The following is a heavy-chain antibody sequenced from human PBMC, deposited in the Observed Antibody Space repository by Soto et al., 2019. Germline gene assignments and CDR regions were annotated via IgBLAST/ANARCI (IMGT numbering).Heavy chain of an antibody. J-gene: IGHJ6*02. Sequence: QVQLVQSGAALKKPGSSVKVSCRSGGDTFSSYTVSWVRQAPGQGLEWMGRVIPVLGVTNYARKFQGRVSITAEKSTSTAYLELRSLTSGDSGVYYCARRRYCGADCYSQYYYGMDIWGQGTTVTVSS. CDR1: GDTFSSYT. V-gene: IGHV1-69*02. CDR3: ARRRYCGADCYSQYYYGMDI. CDR2: VIPVLGVT. D-gene: IGHD2-21*02.